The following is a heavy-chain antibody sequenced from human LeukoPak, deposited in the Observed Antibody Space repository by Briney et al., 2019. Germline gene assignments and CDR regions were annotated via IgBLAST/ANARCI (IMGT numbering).Heavy chain of an antibody. CDR2: IYSGGST. Sequence: GGSLRLSCAASGFTVSSNYMSWVRQAPGKGLEWVSVIYSGGSTYYADPVKGRFTISRDNSKNTLYLQMNSLRAEDTAVYYCARGAAVGANLVYWGQGTLVTVSS. V-gene: IGHV3-53*01. J-gene: IGHJ4*02. CDR1: GFTVSSNY. D-gene: IGHD1-26*01. CDR3: ARGAAVGANLVY.